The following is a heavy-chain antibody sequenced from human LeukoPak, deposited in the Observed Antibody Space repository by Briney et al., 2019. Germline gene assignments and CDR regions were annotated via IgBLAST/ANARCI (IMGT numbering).Heavy chain of an antibody. CDR1: GFTFSSYA. Sequence: GGSLRLSCAASGFTFSSYAMSWVRQAPGKGLEWVSAISGSGGSTYYADSVKGRFTISRDNSKNTLYLQMNSLRAEDTAVYYCAKDQIIMITFGGVIDPDAFDIWGQGTMVTVSS. CDR3: AKDQIIMITFGGVIDPDAFDI. D-gene: IGHD3-16*02. V-gene: IGHV3-23*01. CDR2: ISGSGGST. J-gene: IGHJ3*02.